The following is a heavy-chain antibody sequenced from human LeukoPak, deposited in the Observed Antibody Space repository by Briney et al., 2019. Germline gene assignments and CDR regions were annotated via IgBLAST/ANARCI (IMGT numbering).Heavy chain of an antibody. CDR3: ARQKYLRGPDVEYFDY. D-gene: IGHD5/OR15-5a*01. CDR2: IKPDGSEK. J-gene: IGHJ4*02. CDR1: GFTFSSDW. Sequence: GGSLRLSCTASGFTFSSDWTSWVRQAPGEGLERGAHIKPDGSEKYYVDSVKGPFTISRDKAKNSLYLQMNTLRAEDTAVYYCARQKYLRGPDVEYFDYWGQGTLATVSS. V-gene: IGHV3-7*01.